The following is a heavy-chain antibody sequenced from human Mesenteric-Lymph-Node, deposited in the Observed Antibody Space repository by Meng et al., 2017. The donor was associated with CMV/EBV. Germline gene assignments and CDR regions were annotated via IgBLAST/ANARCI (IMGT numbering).Heavy chain of an antibody. Sequence: ASVKVSCKASGYTFTSYDINWVRQATGQGLEWMGWMNPNSGNTGYAQKFQGRVTMTRNTSISTAYMELSSLRSEDTAVYYCARDGIFGVVIPHHYYYYYSMDVWGQGTTVTVSS. CDR1: GYTFTSYD. CDR2: MNPNSGNT. J-gene: IGHJ6*02. CDR3: ARDGIFGVVIPHHYYYYYSMDV. D-gene: IGHD3-3*01. V-gene: IGHV1-8*01.